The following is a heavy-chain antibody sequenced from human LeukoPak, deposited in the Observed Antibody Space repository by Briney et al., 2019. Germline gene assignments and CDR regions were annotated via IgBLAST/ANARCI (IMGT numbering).Heavy chain of an antibody. J-gene: IGHJ6*03. CDR2: ISSNGGST. V-gene: IGHV3-64*01. D-gene: IGHD2-21*02. CDR1: GFTFNSYA. CDR3: ARGPGVTYYYYYYMDV. Sequence: GGSLRLSCAASGFTFNSYAMHWVRQAPGKGLEYISAISSNGGSTYYANSVKGRFTISRDNSKNTLYLQMGSLRAEDMAVYYCARGPGVTYYYYYYMDVWGKGTTVTVSS.